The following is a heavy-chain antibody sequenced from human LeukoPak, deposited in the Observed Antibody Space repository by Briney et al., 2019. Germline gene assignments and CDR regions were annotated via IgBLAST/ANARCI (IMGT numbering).Heavy chain of an antibody. J-gene: IGHJ4*02. CDR3: ARDKSSGWYDY. V-gene: IGHV3-7*01. CDR1: GFTFSSYW. Sequence: TGGSLRLSCAASGFTFSSYWMSWVRQAPGKGLEWVANIKQDGSEKYYLDSVKGRFTISRDNAKNSLYLQMNSLRAEDTAVYYCARDKSSGWYDYWGQGTLVTVSS. CDR2: IKQDGSEK. D-gene: IGHD6-19*01.